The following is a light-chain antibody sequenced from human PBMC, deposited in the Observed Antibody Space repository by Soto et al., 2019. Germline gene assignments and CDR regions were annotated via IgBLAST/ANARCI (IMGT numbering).Light chain of an antibody. V-gene: IGKV3-15*01. CDR1: RSISNN. CDR3: HPHNNCRVAT. Sequence: EMVMTQSPSTLSVSPGERVTLSCRASRSISNNLAWYQQKPGQAPRLLIYGASTRATVIPARFSGSGSGTEFTLTINTPQPKDFAMYDYHPHNNCRVATLGGGTMVYIK. J-gene: IGKJ4*01. CDR2: GAS.